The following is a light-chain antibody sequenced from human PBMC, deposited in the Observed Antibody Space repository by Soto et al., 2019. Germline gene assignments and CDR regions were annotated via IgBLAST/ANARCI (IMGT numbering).Light chain of an antibody. J-gene: IGKJ2*03. CDR1: QGIRND. CDR2: AAS. Sequence: AIQMTQSPSSLSASVGDRVTITCRASQGIRNDLGWYQQKPGKAPKLLIFAASNLQSGVPSRFSGSGSGTDFTLTTSSMQPEDFATYYCLQDYNSTYCFGQGTKPDIK. V-gene: IGKV1-6*01. CDR3: LQDYNSTYC.